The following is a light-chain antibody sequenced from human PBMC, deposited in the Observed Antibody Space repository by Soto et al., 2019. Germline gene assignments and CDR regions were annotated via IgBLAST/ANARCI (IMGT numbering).Light chain of an antibody. V-gene: IGKV1-9*01. CDR1: QDVSRY. CDR2: SAS. J-gene: IGKJ3*01. Sequence: TQSPSSLSASVGDRVTITCXASQDVSRYLAWYQQNARKPPNLPIYSASTLQSGVQSRFSGFGSGTEFTLTISSLQPEDFATYHCQQLQRTPFTFGPGTTVDV. CDR3: QQLQRTPFT.